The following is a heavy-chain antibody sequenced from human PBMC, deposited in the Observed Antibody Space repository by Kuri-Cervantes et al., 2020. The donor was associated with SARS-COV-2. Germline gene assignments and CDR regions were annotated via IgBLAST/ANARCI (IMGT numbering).Heavy chain of an antibody. D-gene: IGHD2-21*01. CDR3: AKDRVGVQDS. CDR1: GFTFSSCA. CDR2: ISYDGSSE. J-gene: IGHJ5*01. Sequence: GESLKISCAASGFTFSSCAMHWVRLAPGKGLEWVAFISYDGSSEYYADSVRGRFTVSGDNSKNTLYLQVNSLRADDTAVYYCAKDRVGVQDSWGQGTQVTVSS. V-gene: IGHV3-30*04.